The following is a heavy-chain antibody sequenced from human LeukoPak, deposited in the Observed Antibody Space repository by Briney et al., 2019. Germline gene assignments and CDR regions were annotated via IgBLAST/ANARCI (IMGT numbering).Heavy chain of an antibody. CDR1: GGSISRYF. V-gene: IGHV4-59*01. CDR2: IYYSGST. D-gene: IGHD2-15*01. CDR3: ARVVCSGGSCYRRSFDY. Sequence: PSETLSLTCSVSGGSISRYFWSWIRQPPGKGLEWIGYIYYSGSTNYNPSLKSRVTMSVDMSKNQFSLKLSSVTAADTAVYYCARVVCSGGSCYRRSFDYWGQGTLVTVSS. J-gene: IGHJ4*02.